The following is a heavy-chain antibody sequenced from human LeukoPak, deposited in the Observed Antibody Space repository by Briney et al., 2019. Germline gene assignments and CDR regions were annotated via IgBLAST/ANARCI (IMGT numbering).Heavy chain of an antibody. CDR1: GFTFSSYS. Sequence: GGSLRLSCAASGFTFSSYSMNWVRQAPGKGLEWVSSISSSSSYIYYADSVKGRFTISRDNAKKPLYLQMNSLRAEDTAVYYCARDRRMGSRSLSNWFDPWGQGTLVTVSS. D-gene: IGHD3-16*01. CDR2: ISSSSSYI. J-gene: IGHJ5*02. V-gene: IGHV3-21*01. CDR3: ARDRRMGSRSLSNWFDP.